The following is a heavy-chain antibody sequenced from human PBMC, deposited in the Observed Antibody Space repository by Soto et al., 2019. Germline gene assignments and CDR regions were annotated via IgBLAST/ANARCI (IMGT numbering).Heavy chain of an antibody. V-gene: IGHV4-30-4*01. D-gene: IGHD6-13*01. CDR2: IYYSGST. J-gene: IGHJ4*02. CDR1: GGSISSGDYY. CDR3: ARAAAGPYYFDY. Sequence: SETLSLTCTVSGGSISSGDYYWSWIRQPPGKGLEWIGYIYYSGSTYYNPSLKSRVTISVDTSKNQFSLKLSSVTAADTAVYYCARAAAGPYYFDYWGQGTLVTVSS.